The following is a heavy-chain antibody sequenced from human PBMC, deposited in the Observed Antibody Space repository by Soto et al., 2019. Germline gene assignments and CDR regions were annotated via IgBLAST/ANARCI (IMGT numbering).Heavy chain of an antibody. CDR2: INAANGNT. Sequence: GASVNITCKASGYIVFSYTMHWLLKAPGQRLEWMGWINAANGNTKYSQNFQGRVTISRDTSASTAYLELSSLRSEDTAVYYCARVSFETSGYADYWGQGTLVTVPQ. V-gene: IGHV1-3*01. CDR3: ARVSFETSGYADY. D-gene: IGHD3-22*01. CDR1: GYIVFSYT. J-gene: IGHJ4*02.